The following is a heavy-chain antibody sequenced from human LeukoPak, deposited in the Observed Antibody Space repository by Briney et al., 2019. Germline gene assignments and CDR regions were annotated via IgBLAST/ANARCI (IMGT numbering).Heavy chain of an antibody. V-gene: IGHV3-30*02. J-gene: IGHJ4*02. D-gene: IGHD3-22*01. CDR2: IRYDGSNK. CDR1: RSTFSSYG. CDR3: ARVSGLGSYYDSSGYPDY. Sequence: GGSLRLSCATSRSTFSSYGMHWVRQAPGKGLEWVAFIRYDGSNKYYADSVKGRFTISRDNSKNTLYLQMNSLRAEDTALYYCARVSGLGSYYDSSGYPDYWGQGTLVTVSS.